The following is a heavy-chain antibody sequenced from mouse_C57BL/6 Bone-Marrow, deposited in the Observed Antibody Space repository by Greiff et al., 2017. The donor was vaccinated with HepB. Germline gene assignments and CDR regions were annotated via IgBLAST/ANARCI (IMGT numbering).Heavy chain of an antibody. V-gene: IGHV2-2*01. CDR1: GFSLTSYG. D-gene: IGHD1-1*01. CDR2: IWSGGST. J-gene: IGHJ2*01. CDR3: ARNKEYYGSYYFDY. Sequence: LQESGPGLVQPSQSLSITCTVSGFSLTSYGVHWVRQSPGKGLEWLGVIWSGGSTDYNAAFISRLSISKDNSKSQVFFKMNSLQADDTAIYYCARNKEYYGSYYFDYWGQGTTLTVSS.